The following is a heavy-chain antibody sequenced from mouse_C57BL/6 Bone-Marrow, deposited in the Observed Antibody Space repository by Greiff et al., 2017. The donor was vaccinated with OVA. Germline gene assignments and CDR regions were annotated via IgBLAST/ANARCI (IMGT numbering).Heavy chain of an antibody. CDR1: GYTFTDYY. CDR2: INPNNGGT. J-gene: IGHJ3*01. D-gene: IGHD1-1*01. V-gene: IGHV1-26*01. Sequence: EVQLQQSGPELVKPGASVKISCKASGYTFTDYYMNWVKQSHGKSLEWIGDINPNNGGTSYNQKFKGKATLTVDKSSSTAYMELRSLTSEDSAVYYCARRYGSSFAYWGQGTLVTVSA. CDR3: ARRYGSSFAY.